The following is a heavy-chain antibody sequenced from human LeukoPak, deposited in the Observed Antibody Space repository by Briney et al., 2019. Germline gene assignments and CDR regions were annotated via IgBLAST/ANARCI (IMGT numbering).Heavy chain of an antibody. CDR2: VNRDGSET. V-gene: IGHV3-7*01. CDR1: GFALSSHW. Sequence: GGSLRLSCAASGFALSSHWMTWVRQVPGRGPEWVANVNRDGSETYYLDSVKGRFTISKDNAKNSLYLQMNSLRAEDTAVYYCARVDCSGGSCSQYYYYGMDVWGQGTTVTVSS. CDR3: ARVDCSGGSCSQYYYYGMDV. J-gene: IGHJ6*02. D-gene: IGHD2-15*01.